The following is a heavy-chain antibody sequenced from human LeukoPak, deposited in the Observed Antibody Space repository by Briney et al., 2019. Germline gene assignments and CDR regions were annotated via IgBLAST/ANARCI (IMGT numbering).Heavy chain of an antibody. J-gene: IGHJ6*04. CDR3: ARDDATTARASGMDV. V-gene: IGHV3-21*01. CDR2: INEDSSYT. D-gene: IGHD6-6*01. CDR1: GFSISGYS. Sequence: GGSLRLSCAASGFSISGYSMNWVRQAPGKGLEWVSCINEDSSYTYYAKSVKGRFTISRDNAKNSLYLQMNSLRGEDTAVYYCARDDATTARASGMDVWGKGTTVTVSS.